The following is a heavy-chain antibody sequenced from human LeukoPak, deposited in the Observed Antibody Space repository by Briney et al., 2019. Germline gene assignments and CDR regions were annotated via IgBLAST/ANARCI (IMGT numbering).Heavy chain of an antibody. CDR2: IYYSGST. CDR1: GGSIISYY. CDR3: ARRRKSRYSDAFDI. J-gene: IGHJ3*02. Sequence: KPSGTLSLTCAVSGGSIISYYWSWIRQPPGKGLEWIGFIYYSGSTNYSPSLKSRATMSVHTSQHQFSLALSSVTAADTTLYYCARRRKSRYSDAFDIWGQGTMVTVSS. V-gene: IGHV4-59*01. D-gene: IGHD1-26*01.